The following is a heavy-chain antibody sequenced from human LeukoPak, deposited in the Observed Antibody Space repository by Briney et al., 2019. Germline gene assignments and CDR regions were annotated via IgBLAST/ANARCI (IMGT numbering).Heavy chain of an antibody. CDR2: ISAYNGNT. Sequence: GASVKVSCKASGYTFTSYGISWVRQAPGQWLEWMGWISAYNGNTNYAQKLQGRVTMTTDTSTSTAYMELRSLRSDDTAVYYCARVKNYYDSSGYYGAFDIWGQGTMVTVSS. D-gene: IGHD3-22*01. CDR3: ARVKNYYDSSGYYGAFDI. J-gene: IGHJ3*02. CDR1: GYTFTSYG. V-gene: IGHV1-18*01.